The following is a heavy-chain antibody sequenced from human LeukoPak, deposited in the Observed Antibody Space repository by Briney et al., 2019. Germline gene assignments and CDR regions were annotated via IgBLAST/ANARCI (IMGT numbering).Heavy chain of an antibody. D-gene: IGHD5-12*01. CDR2: INPSGGST. J-gene: IGHJ4*02. CDR1: GYTFTSYY. Sequence: ASVKVSCKASGYTFTSYYMHWVRQAPGQGLEWMGIINPSGGSTSYAQKFQGRVTMTRDTSTSTVYMELSSLRSEDTAVYYCARRPHSRIVATMGRYYFDCWGQGTLVTVSS. CDR3: ARRPHSRIVATMGRYYFDC. V-gene: IGHV1-46*01.